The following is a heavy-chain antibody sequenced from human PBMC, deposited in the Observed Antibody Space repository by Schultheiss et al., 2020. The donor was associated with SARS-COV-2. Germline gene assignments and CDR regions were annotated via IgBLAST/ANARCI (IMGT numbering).Heavy chain of an antibody. J-gene: IGHJ4*02. CDR2: IYYSGST. D-gene: IGHD3-22*01. CDR3: AADRGSGYYYG. V-gene: IGHV4-59*08. Sequence: SETLSLTCTVSGGSISSYYWSWIRQPPGKGLEWIGYIYYSGSTNYNPSLKSRVTISVDTSKNQFSLKLSSVTAADTAVYYCAADRGSGYYYGWGQGTLVTVSS. CDR1: GGSISSYY.